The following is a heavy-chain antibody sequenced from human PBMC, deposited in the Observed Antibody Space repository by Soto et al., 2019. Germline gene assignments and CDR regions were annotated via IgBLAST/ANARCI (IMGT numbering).Heavy chain of an antibody. CDR3: ARAGPPTCSDTSCYASSPDV. J-gene: IGHJ6*04. Sequence: GGALRLFCAASGFTFSSYWVHWVRQTPGKGLVWVSRISNHGSITTYADSVKGRFTISRDNAKNTLYLQMNSLRAEDTALYYCARAGPPTCSDTSCYASSPDVWGKGTTVTVSS. V-gene: IGHV3-74*01. CDR2: ISNHGSIT. D-gene: IGHD2-2*01. CDR1: GFTFSSYW.